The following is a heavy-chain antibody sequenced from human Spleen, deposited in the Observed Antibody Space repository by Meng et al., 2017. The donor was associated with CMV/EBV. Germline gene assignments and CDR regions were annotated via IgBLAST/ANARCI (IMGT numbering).Heavy chain of an antibody. CDR3: ARALDGYVPDY. V-gene: IGHV1-69*05. D-gene: IGHD5-24*01. Sequence: SVKVSCKATGGTFSSYAISWVRQAPGQGLEWMGGIIPFFGAANYAQKFQGRVTITTDESTSTAYMELSSLRSEDTAVYYCARALDGYVPDYWGQGTLVTVSS. J-gene: IGHJ4*02. CDR1: GGTFSSYA. CDR2: IIPFFGAA.